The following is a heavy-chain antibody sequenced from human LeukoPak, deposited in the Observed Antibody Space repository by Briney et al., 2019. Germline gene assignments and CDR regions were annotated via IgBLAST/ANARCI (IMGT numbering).Heavy chain of an antibody. Sequence: SGGSLRLSCSASGFTFSSYAMHWVRQAPGKGLEYVSAISSNEGSTYYADSVKGRFTISRDNSKNTLYLQMSSLRAEDTAVYYCARDRGYCTNGVCYTEFYYGMDVWGQGTTVTVSS. J-gene: IGHJ6*02. CDR3: ARDRGYCTNGVCYTEFYYGMDV. CDR2: ISSNEGST. CDR1: GFTFSSYA. V-gene: IGHV3-64D*09. D-gene: IGHD2-8*01.